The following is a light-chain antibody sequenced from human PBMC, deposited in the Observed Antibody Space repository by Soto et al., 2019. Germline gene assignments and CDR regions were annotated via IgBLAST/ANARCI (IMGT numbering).Light chain of an antibody. V-gene: IGKV3-15*01. CDR1: QSVSSD. CDR3: QQYNNWPPIT. J-gene: IGKJ5*01. CDR2: GVS. Sequence: EIVMTQSPANLSASPGERATLSCRTSQSVSSDLAWYQQKPGQAPRILIYGVSTRASGVSARFSGSGSGTEFTLTISSLQSEDAAVYYCQQYNNWPPITFGQGTRLEIK.